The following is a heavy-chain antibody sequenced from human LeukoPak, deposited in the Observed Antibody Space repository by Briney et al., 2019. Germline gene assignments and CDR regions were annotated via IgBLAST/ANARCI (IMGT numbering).Heavy chain of an antibody. D-gene: IGHD6-6*01. CDR1: GFSFSIYV. Sequence: PGGSLRLSCAASGFSFSIYVMSWVRQAPGKGLEWVSTISGGTSGTHYADSVRGRLTISRDNSKNTLYLQLNSLRADDTAVYYCARGYSSWTDDAFDIWGQGTMVTVSS. CDR3: ARGYSSWTDDAFDI. J-gene: IGHJ3*02. CDR2: ISGGTSGT. V-gene: IGHV3-23*01.